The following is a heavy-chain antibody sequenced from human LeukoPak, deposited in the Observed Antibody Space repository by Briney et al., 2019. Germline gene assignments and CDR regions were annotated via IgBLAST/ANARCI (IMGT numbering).Heavy chain of an antibody. V-gene: IGHV1-46*01. J-gene: IGHJ4*02. D-gene: IGHD3-22*01. CDR2: INPSGGST. CDR3: ARNSGSIYPFDY. Sequence: ASVKVSCKASGYTFTSYYMHWVRQAPGQGLDWMGIINPSGGSTSYAQKFQGRVTMTRDTSTSTVYMELSSLRSEDTAVYYCARNSGSIYPFDYWGQGTLVTVSS. CDR1: GYTFTSYY.